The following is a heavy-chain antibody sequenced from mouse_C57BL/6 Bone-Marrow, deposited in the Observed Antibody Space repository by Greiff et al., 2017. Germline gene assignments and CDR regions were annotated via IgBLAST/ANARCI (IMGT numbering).Heavy chain of an antibody. CDR2: ISGGGGNT. Sequence: EVKLEESGGGLVKPGGSLKLSCAASGFTFSSYTMSWVRQTPEKRLEWVATISGGGGNTYYPDSVKGRFTISRDNAKNTLYLQMSSLRSEDTALXYCARHGGLRGDYWGQGTSVTVSS. CDR1: GFTFSSYT. V-gene: IGHV5-9*01. J-gene: IGHJ4*01. D-gene: IGHD1-1*01. CDR3: ARHGGLRGDY.